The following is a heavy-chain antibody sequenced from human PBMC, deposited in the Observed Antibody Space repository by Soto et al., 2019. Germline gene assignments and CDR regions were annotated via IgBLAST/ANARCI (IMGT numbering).Heavy chain of an antibody. Sequence: PSETLSLTCAVYGGSFSGYYWSWIRQPPGKGLEWIGEINHSGSTNYNPSLKSRVTISVDTSKNQFSLKLSSVTAADTAVYYCAREVRSYRHLVNWGQGTLVTVSS. V-gene: IGHV4-34*01. CDR3: AREVRSYRHLVN. CDR2: INHSGST. J-gene: IGHJ4*02. D-gene: IGHD3-16*02. CDR1: GGSFSGYY.